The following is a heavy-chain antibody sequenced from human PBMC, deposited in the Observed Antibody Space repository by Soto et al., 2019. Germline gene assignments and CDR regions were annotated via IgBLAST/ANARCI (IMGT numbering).Heavy chain of an antibody. D-gene: IGHD2-15*01. CDR1: GFTFSSYA. CDR3: AKDKDIVVVVAATGGPMDV. Sequence: GGSLRLSCAASGFTFSSYAMSWVRQAPGKGLEWVSAISGSGGSTYYADSVKGRFTISRDNSKNTLYLQMNSLRAEDTAVYYCAKDKDIVVVVAATGGPMDVWGQGTTVTVSS. J-gene: IGHJ6*02. CDR2: ISGSGGST. V-gene: IGHV3-23*01.